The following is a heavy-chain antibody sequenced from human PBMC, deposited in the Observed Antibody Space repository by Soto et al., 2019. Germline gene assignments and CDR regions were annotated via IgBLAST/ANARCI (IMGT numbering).Heavy chain of an antibody. J-gene: IGHJ4*02. CDR2: IYYSGST. D-gene: IGHD6-19*01. Sequence: SETLSLTCTVSGGSVSIGSYSWSWIRQPPGKGLEWIGDIYYSGSTIYNPSLKSRVTISVDTSKNQFSLKLSSVTAADTAVYYCAREGGYSSGWFDYWGQGTLVTVSS. V-gene: IGHV4-61*01. CDR3: AREGGYSSGWFDY. CDR1: GGSVSIGSYS.